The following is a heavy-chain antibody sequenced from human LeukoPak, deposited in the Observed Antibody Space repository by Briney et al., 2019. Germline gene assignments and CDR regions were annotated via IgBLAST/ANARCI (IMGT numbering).Heavy chain of an antibody. D-gene: IGHD6-13*01. CDR3: ASPYSSRWYELCY. CDR2: ISYDGSNK. Sequence: PGGSLRLSCAASGFTFSSYAMHWVCQAPGKGLEWVAVISYDGSNKYYADSVKGRFTISRDNSKNTLYLQMNSLRAEDMAVYYCASPYSSRWYELCYWGQGTLVTVSS. CDR1: GFTFSSYA. V-gene: IGHV3-30*04. J-gene: IGHJ4*02.